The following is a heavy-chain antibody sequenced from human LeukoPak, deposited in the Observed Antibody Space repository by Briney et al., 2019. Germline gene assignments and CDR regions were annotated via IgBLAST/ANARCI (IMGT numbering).Heavy chain of an antibody. CDR3: ARVIDRGDYDFWSGYYRALGMDV. V-gene: IGHV1-69*13. CDR2: IIPIFGTA. J-gene: IGHJ6*02. CDR1: GYTFTSYY. D-gene: IGHD3-3*01. Sequence: ASVKVSCKASGYTFTSYYMHWVRQAPGQGLEWMGGIIPIFGTANYAQKFQGRVTITADESTSTAYMELSSLRSEDTAVYYCARVIDRGDYDFWSGYYRALGMDVWGQGTTVTVSS.